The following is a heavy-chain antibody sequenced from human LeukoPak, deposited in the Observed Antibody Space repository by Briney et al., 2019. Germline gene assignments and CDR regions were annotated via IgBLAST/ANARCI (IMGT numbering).Heavy chain of an antibody. Sequence: PSETLSLTCAVYGGSFSGYYWSWIRQPPGKGLEWIGEISHSGSTNYNPSLKSRVTISVDTSKNQFSLKLSSVTAADTAVYYCARLGEYQLTIDYWGQGTLVTVSS. CDR3: ARLGEYQLTIDY. CDR1: GGSFSGYY. J-gene: IGHJ4*02. D-gene: IGHD2-2*01. CDR2: ISHSGST. V-gene: IGHV4-34*01.